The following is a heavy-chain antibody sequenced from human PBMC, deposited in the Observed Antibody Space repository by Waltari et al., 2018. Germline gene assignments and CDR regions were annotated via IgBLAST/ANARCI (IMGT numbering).Heavy chain of an antibody. CDR1: GGSISSYY. Sequence: QVQLQESGPGLVKPSETLSLTCTVSGGSISSYYWNWIRQPPGKGLEWVGYIYYTGSTDYNPSLTSRVTMSVDTSKNQFSLNLSSVTAADTALYYCARSRDGYTSRWDYWGQGTLVTVSS. V-gene: IGHV4-59*01. CDR2: IYYTGST. J-gene: IGHJ4*02. D-gene: IGHD5-12*01. CDR3: ARSRDGYTSRWDY.